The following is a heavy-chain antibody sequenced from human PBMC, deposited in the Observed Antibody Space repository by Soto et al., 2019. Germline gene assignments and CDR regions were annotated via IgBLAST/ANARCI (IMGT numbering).Heavy chain of an antibody. CDR2: ISWKGVTI. CDR3: AASRAYDSSDYSGFHYGMDV. CDR1: GFTFDDYA. V-gene: IGHV3-9*01. Sequence: EVQLVESGGDLVQPGRSLRLSCAASGFTFDDYAMHWVRQVPGKGLQWVSGISWKGVTIGYAASVKGRFTISRDNAKKSLYLQMNGMSPDDTALYSCAASRAYDSSDYSGFHYGMDVWGLGTTVTVS. J-gene: IGHJ6*02. D-gene: IGHD3-22*01.